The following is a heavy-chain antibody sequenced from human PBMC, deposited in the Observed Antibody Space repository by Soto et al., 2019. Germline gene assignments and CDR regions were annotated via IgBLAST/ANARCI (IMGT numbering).Heavy chain of an antibody. V-gene: IGHV3-74*01. CDR1: GFTFSNYW. Sequence: EVQLVESGGGLVQPGGSPRLSCAASGFTFSNYWMHWVRQAPGKGLVWVSRINSEGSSTSYADSVKGRFTISRDNAKNTLYLQMNSLRAEDTAVYYCARDTGGRLDPWGQGTLVTVTS. CDR2: INSEGSST. CDR3: ARDTGGRLDP. J-gene: IGHJ5*02. D-gene: IGHD2-15*01.